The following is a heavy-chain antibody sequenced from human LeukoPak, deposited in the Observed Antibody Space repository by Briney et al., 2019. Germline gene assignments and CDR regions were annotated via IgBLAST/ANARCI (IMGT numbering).Heavy chain of an antibody. V-gene: IGHV3-9*03. CDR1: GFTFDDYA. CDR3: AKGFNTATLEGAFDI. J-gene: IGHJ3*02. D-gene: IGHD3-3*01. CDR2: ISWNSGSI. Sequence: GGSLRLSCAASGFTFDDYAMHWVRQAPGKGLEWVSGISWNSGSIGYADSVKGRFTISRDNAKNSLYLQMNSLRAEDMALYYCAKGFNTATLEGAFDIWGQGTMVTVSS.